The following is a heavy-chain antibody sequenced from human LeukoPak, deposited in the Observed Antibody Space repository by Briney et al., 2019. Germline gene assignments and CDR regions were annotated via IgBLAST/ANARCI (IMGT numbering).Heavy chain of an antibody. D-gene: IGHD3-16*01. J-gene: IGHJ4*02. CDR3: ATLRGPDGAFYFAY. CDR1: EDTFTTYW. CDR2: IYPGDSDT. V-gene: IGHV5-51*01. Sequence: GESLKISCTGSEDTFTTYWIAWVRQMPGKGLEWMGIIYPGDSDTRYSPSFHGQVTISADTSISTAYLQWRSLKASGTAMYYCATLRGPDGAFYFAYWGQGTLVTVSS.